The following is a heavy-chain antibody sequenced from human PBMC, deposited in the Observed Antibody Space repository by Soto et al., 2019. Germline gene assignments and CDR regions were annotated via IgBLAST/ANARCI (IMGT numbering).Heavy chain of an antibody. D-gene: IGHD2-15*01. J-gene: IGHJ6*03. Sequence: SVKVSWKASGGSFSSYTISWVRQAPGQGLEWMGRIIRILGIANYAQKFQGRVTITADKSTSTAYMELSSLRSEDTAVYYCARETECSGGSCYGYYYYMDVWGRGTTVTVSS. V-gene: IGHV1-69*04. CDR3: ARETECSGGSCYGYYYYMDV. CDR1: GGSFSSYT. CDR2: IIRILGIA.